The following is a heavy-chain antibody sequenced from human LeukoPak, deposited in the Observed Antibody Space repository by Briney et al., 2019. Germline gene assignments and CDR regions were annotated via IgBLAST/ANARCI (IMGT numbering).Heavy chain of an antibody. CDR2: IIPIFGTA. CDR3: ARGKDYYDSSGYDF. CDR1: GGTFSSYA. Sequence: SVKVSCKASGGTFSSYAISWVRQAPGQGLEWMGGIIPIFGTANYAQKFQGRATITTDESTSTAYMELSSLRSEDTAVYYCARGKDYYDSSGYDFWGQGTLVTVSS. D-gene: IGHD3-22*01. V-gene: IGHV1-69*05. J-gene: IGHJ4*02.